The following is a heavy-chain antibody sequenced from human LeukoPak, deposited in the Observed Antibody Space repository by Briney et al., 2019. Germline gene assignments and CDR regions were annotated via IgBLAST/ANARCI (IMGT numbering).Heavy chain of an antibody. J-gene: IGHJ4*02. CDR3: ARDDVGCSGGSCYLGMGDY. D-gene: IGHD2-15*01. CDR2: INAGNGNT. Sequence: ASVKVSCKASGYTFTSYAMHWVRQAPGQRLEWMGWINAGNGNTKYSQKFQGRVTITRDTSASTAYMELSSLRSEDTAVYYCARDDVGCSGGSCYLGMGDYWGQGTLVTVSS. CDR1: GYTFTSYA. V-gene: IGHV1-3*01.